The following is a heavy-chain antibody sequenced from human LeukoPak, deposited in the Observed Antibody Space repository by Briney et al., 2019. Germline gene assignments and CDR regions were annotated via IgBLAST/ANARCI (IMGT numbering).Heavy chain of an antibody. D-gene: IGHD6-25*01. CDR3: ARDRSLSRYFDY. V-gene: IGHV3-11*04. CDR2: ISSSGSTI. Sequence: PGGSLRLSCAASGFTFSDYYMSWIRQAPGKGPEWVSYISSSGSTIYYADSVKGRFTISRDNAKNSLYLQMNSLRAEDTAVYYCARDRSLSRYFDYWGQGTLVTVSS. CDR1: GFTFSDYY. J-gene: IGHJ4*02.